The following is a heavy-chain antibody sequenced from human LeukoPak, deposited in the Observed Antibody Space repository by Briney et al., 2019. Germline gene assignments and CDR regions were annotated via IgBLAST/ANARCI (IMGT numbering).Heavy chain of an antibody. D-gene: IGHD3-22*01. CDR2: IIPIFGTA. Sequence: SVKVSCKASGGTFSSHAISWVRQAPGQGLEWMGGIIPIFGTANYAQKFQGRVTITADESTSTAYMELSSLRSEDAAVYYCARDRDYYDSSGPSGFDYWGQGTLVTVSS. CDR3: ARDRDYYDSSGPSGFDY. V-gene: IGHV1-69*13. J-gene: IGHJ4*02. CDR1: GGTFSSHA.